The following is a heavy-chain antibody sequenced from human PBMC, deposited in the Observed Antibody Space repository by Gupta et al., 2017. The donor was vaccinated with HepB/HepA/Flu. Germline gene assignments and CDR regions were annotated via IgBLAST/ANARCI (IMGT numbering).Heavy chain of an antibody. CDR3: ARGVVGATAYGYFDY. V-gene: IGHV3-53*04. CDR2: IYRGADT. CDR1: VFIAYGQY. Sequence: EVQLVESGGGLVQPGGSLRLSCADSVFIAYGQYTTWVRQAPGKGLEWVAIIYRGADTYYAESVKGRFTISRHTSKNTVYLQMNSLRAEDTAVYYCARGVVGATAYGYFDYWGQGTLVTVSS. D-gene: IGHD1-26*01. J-gene: IGHJ4*02.